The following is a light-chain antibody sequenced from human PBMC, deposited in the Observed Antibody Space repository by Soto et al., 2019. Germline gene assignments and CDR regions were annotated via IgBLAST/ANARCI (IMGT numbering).Light chain of an antibody. CDR1: QSVSSY. V-gene: IGKV3-11*01. CDR3: LQRRNWPLT. J-gene: IGKJ4*01. Sequence: EIVLTQSPATLSFSPGERATLSCRASQSVSSYLAWYQQKPGQAPRLLIYDTSNRATGIPARFSGSGSGTDVTLTISSLEPEDFAVYYCLQRRNWPLTFGGGTKVEIK. CDR2: DTS.